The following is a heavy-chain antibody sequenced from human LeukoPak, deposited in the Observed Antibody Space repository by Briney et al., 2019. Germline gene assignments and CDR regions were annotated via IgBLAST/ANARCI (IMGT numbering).Heavy chain of an antibody. CDR1: GGSISSYY. D-gene: IGHD7-27*01. J-gene: IGHJ4*02. CDR3: ARASGDRGFDY. V-gene: IGHV4-59*01. Sequence: PSETLSLTCTVSGGSISSYYWSWIRQPPGKGLEWIGYIYYSGSTNYNPSLKSRVTISVDTSKNQFSLKLSSVTAADTAVYYCARASGDRGFDYWGQGTLVTVSS. CDR2: IYYSGST.